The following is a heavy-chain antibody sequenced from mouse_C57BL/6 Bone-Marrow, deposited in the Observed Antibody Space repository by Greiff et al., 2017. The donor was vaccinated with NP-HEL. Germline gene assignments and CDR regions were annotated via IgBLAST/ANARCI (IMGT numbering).Heavy chain of an antibody. CDR1: GFTFSSYG. V-gene: IGHV5-6*01. CDR3: ARHGVYGIFDY. J-gene: IGHJ2*01. Sequence: EVKLVESGGDLVKPGGSLKLSCAASGFTFSSYGMSWVRQTPDKRLEWVATISSGGSYTYYPDSVKGRFTISRDNAKNTLYLQMSSLKSEDTAMCYGARHGVYGIFDYWGGGSTLTVSS. D-gene: IGHD2-1*01. CDR2: ISSGGSYT.